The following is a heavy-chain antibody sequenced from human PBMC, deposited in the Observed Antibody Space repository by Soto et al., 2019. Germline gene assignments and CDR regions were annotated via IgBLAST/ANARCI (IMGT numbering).Heavy chain of an antibody. CDR2: IYYSGST. J-gene: IGHJ5*02. Sequence: KHSDTLSLTCTFSGGSVSSGSYYWSWIRQPPGKGLEWIGYIYYSGSTNYNPSLKSRVTITVDTSKNQFSLKLTSVTAADTVVYYCGREVDTGYNWFDPWGQGTLVTVSS. V-gene: IGHV4-61*01. CDR3: GREVDTGYNWFDP. CDR1: GGSVSSGSYY. D-gene: IGHD5-18*01.